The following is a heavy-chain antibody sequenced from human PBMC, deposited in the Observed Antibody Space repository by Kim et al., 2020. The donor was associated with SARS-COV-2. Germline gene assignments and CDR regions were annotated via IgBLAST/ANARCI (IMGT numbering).Heavy chain of an antibody. V-gene: IGHV4-30-4*01. CDR2: IYYSGGT. CDR1: GGSMNNDDYY. D-gene: IGHD3-9*01. J-gene: IGHJ4*02. Sequence: SETLSLTCTVSGGSMNNDDYYWTWIRQPPGKGLEWIGYIYYSGGTYYNPSLKSRLTMSVDASENQFSLRLSSVTAADTAVYYCARGRLLRYFDWLPTLDYWGQGTLVTVSS. CDR3: ARGRLLRYFDWLPTLDY.